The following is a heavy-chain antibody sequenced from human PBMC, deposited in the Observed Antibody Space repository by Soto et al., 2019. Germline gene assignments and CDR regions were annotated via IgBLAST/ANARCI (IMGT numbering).Heavy chain of an antibody. D-gene: IGHD3-3*01. CDR3: ARDAGVVAYYYQGMDV. CDR1: GYSISSVYY. CDR2: IYHSGST. Sequence: SETLSLTCAVSGYSISSVYYWGLIRQPPGKGLECIGSIYHSGSTYYNPSLKSRVTISVDTSKNQFSLKRSSVTAADTAVYYCARDAGVVAYYYQGMDVCGHGTTVFVSS. J-gene: IGHJ6*01. V-gene: IGHV4-38-2*02.